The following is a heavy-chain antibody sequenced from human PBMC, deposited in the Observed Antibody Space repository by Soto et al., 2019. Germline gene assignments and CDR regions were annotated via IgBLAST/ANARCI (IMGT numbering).Heavy chain of an antibody. CDR3: AKDLQYSSDPQGFDY. CDR2: ISWNSGTT. Sequence: DVQLVESGGDLVQPGRSLRLSCAASGFKFGDYAMHWVRQGPGKGLEWVSGISWNSGTTGYVDSVEGRFTISRDNAKNSLYLQMNSLRPEDSALYYCAKDLQYSSDPQGFDYWGQGTLVTVSS. V-gene: IGHV3-9*01. D-gene: IGHD6-19*01. J-gene: IGHJ4*02. CDR1: GFKFGDYA.